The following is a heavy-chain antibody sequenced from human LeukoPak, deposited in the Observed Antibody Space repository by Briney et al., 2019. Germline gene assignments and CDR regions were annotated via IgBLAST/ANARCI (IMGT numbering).Heavy chain of an antibody. Sequence: GGSLRLSCAASGFTLSDYHMNWVRQAPGKGLERLSSITTISHYIYYAGAVRGRFTISRDNAKNSLYLQMNSLRGEDTAAYYCARSGGPGTYHQLRYNWFDPWGQGTLVTVSS. CDR2: ITTISHYI. J-gene: IGHJ5*02. CDR1: GFTLSDYH. D-gene: IGHD3-10*01. CDR3: ARSGGPGTYHQLRYNWFDP. V-gene: IGHV3-21*01.